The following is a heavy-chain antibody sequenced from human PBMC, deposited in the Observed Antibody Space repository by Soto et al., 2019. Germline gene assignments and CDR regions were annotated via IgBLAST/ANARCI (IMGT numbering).Heavy chain of an antibody. CDR1: GFTFDDYA. J-gene: IGHJ1*01. V-gene: IGHV3-9*01. CDR2: INWNSGSI. CDR3: VKDESINWYIVHFRH. Sequence: EVQLVESGGGLVQPGRSLRLSCAASGFTFDDYAMHWVRQVPGKGLEWVSGINWNSGSIGYGDSVKGRFAISRDNAKNSLHLQMNSLSAEDTAVYYCVKDESINWYIVHFRHWGQGTLVTVSS. D-gene: IGHD6-13*01.